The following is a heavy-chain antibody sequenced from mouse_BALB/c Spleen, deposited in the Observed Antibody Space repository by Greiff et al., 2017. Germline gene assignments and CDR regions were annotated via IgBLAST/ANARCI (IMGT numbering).Heavy chain of an antibody. D-gene: IGHD1-1*01. J-gene: IGHJ4*01. CDR1: GFTFSSYA. CDR3: ARDNYGSSYRAMDY. V-gene: IGHV5-9-4*01. CDR2: ISSGGSYT. Sequence: EVNLVESGGGLVKPGGSLKLSCAASGFTFSSYAMSWVRQSPEKRLEWVAEISSGGSYTYYPDTVTGRFTISRDNAKNTLYLEMSSLRSEDTAMYYCARDNYGSSYRAMDYWGQGTSVTVSS.